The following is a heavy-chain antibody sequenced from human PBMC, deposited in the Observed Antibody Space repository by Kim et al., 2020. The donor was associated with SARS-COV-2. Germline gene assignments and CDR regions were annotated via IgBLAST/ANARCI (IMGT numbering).Heavy chain of an antibody. CDR3: ARDRPVLLWFGEPDY. CDR2: INPSGGST. V-gene: IGHV1-46*01. J-gene: IGHJ4*02. Sequence: ASVKVSCKASGYTFTSYYMHWVRQAPGQGLEWMGIINPSGGSTSYAQKFQGRVTMTRDTSTSTVYMELSSLRSEDTAVYYCARDRPVLLWFGEPDYWGQGTLVTVSS. CDR1: GYTFTSYY. D-gene: IGHD3-10*01.